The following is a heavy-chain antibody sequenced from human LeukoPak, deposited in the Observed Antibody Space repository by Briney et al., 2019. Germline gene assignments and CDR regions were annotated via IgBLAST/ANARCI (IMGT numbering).Heavy chain of an antibody. V-gene: IGHV3-43*02. J-gene: IGHJ3*02. CDR1: GFTFDDYA. Sequence: GGSLRLSCAASGFTFDDYAMHWVRQAPGKGLEWVSLISGDGGSTYYADSVKGRFTISGDNSKNSLYLQMNSLRTEDTALYYCAKDGYCSGGSCFPHAFDIWGQGTMVTVSS. CDR3: AKDGYCSGGSCFPHAFDI. CDR2: ISGDGGST. D-gene: IGHD2-15*01.